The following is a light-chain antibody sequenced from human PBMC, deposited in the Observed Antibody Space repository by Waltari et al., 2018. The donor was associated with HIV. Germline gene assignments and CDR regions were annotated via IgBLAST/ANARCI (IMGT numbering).Light chain of an antibody. Sequence: EIVLTQSPATLSLSPGERATISCRASQSVTSYLGWYQQKPGQAPRLLIYDASNRATGIPARFSGSGSGTDFTLTISSLEPEDFALYYCQQRSNWPRTFGQGTKLEIK. CDR3: QQRSNWPRT. CDR1: QSVTSY. V-gene: IGKV3-11*01. J-gene: IGKJ2*01. CDR2: DAS.